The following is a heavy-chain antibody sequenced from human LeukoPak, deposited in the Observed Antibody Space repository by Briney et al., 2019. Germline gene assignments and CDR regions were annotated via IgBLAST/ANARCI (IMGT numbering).Heavy chain of an antibody. CDR1: GYTFTGYY. CDR2: INPNSGGT. D-gene: IGHD3-22*01. J-gene: IGHJ4*02. V-gene: IGHV1-2*02. CDR3: ARGGYDSSGYYGDY. Sequence: GASVKVSCKASGYTFTGYYMHWVRQAPGQGLEWMGWINPNSGGTNYAQKFQGRVTMTRDTSIRTAYMELSSLRSDDTAVYYCARGGYDSSGYYGDYGGQGTLVTVSS.